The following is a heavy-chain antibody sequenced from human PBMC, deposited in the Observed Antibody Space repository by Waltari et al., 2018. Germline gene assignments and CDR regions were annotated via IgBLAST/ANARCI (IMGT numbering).Heavy chain of an antibody. CDR3: ARVAIAVANRGDY. CDR2: GSSSGSTI. CDR1: GFTFSSYE. D-gene: IGHD6-19*01. Sequence: EVQLVESGGGLVQPGGSLRLSCAASGFTFSSYEMNWVRRAPGKGLEWVSDGSSSGSTIYYADSVKGRFTISRDNAKNSLYLQMNSLRAEDTAVDYCARVAIAVANRGDYWGQGTLVTVSS. V-gene: IGHV3-48*03. J-gene: IGHJ4*02.